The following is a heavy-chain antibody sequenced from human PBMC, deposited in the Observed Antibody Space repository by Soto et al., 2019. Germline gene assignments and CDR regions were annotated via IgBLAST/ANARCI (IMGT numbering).Heavy chain of an antibody. D-gene: IGHD2-8*01. CDR2: INTDGSIT. J-gene: IGHJ4*02. CDR1: GLIFSNYK. Sequence: VQLVESGGGLVQPGGSLRLSCAASGLIFSNYKMHWVRQAPGKGLVWVSCINTDGSITDYADSVKGRFTVSRDNAKNTMYLQMSSLTADDTAVYYCARDTNGLHYWGQGTLVTVSS. CDR3: ARDTNGLHY. V-gene: IGHV3-74*01.